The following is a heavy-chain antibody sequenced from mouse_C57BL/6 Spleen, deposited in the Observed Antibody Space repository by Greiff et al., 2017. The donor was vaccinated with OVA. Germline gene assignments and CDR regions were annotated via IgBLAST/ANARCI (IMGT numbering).Heavy chain of an antibody. Sequence: QVQLQQSGPELVKPGASVKISCKASGYAFSSSWMNWVKQRPGKGLEWIGRIYPGDGDTNYNGKFKGKATLTADKSSSTAYMQLSSLTSGDSAVYFCARSGLLFYAMDYWGQGTSVTVSS. CDR1: GYAFSSSW. D-gene: IGHD1-1*01. V-gene: IGHV1-82*01. J-gene: IGHJ4*01. CDR3: ARSGLLFYAMDY. CDR2: IYPGDGDT.